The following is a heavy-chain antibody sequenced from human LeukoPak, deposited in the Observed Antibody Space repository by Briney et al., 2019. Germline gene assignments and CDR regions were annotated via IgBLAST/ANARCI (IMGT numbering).Heavy chain of an antibody. D-gene: IGHD3-3*01. J-gene: IGHJ5*02. CDR3: ASLGSGYYVNFFDP. CDR1: GLTFSNHW. Sequence: PGGSVRLSCAASGLTFSNHWMSWVRQAPGMGPEWVANIKQDGGETYYMNSVKGRFTISRDKAKNALYLHMSRLRVEDTAVYYCASLGSGYYVNFFDPWGQGTLVTVSS. V-gene: IGHV3-7*01. CDR2: IKQDGGET.